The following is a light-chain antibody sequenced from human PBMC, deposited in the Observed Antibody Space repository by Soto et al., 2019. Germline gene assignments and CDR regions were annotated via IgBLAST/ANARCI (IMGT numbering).Light chain of an antibody. CDR2: SNN. V-gene: IGLV1-44*01. CDR1: SSNIGSNT. J-gene: IGLJ1*01. CDR3: AAWDDSLNGSYV. Sequence: QSVLTQPPSASGTPGQRVTISCSGSSSNIGSNTVNWYQQLPGTAPKLLIYSNNQRPSEVPDRFSGSKSGTSASLAISGLQSEDEADYYCAAWDDSLNGSYVFGTGTKLTVL.